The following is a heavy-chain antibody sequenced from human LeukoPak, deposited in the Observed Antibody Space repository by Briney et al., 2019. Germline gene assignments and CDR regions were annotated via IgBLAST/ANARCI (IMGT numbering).Heavy chain of an antibody. D-gene: IGHD2-21*02. CDR1: GGSISSSSYY. V-gene: IGHV4-39*01. J-gene: IGHJ2*01. CDR3: ARGSSDRYFDL. Sequence: SETLSLTCTVSGGSISSSSYYWGWIRQPPGKGLEWIGSIYYSGSTYYNPSLKSRVTISVDTSKNQFSLKLSSVTAADTAVYYCARGSSDRYFDLWGRGTLVTVSS. CDR2: IYYSGST.